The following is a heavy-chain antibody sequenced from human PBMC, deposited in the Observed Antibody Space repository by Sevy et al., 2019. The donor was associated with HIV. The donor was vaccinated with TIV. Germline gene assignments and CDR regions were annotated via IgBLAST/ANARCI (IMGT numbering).Heavy chain of an antibody. J-gene: IGHJ4*02. CDR3: AKDQDSSGWGPGGDY. V-gene: IGHV3-23*01. D-gene: IGHD6-19*01. Sequence: GGSLRLSCAASGFTFSSYAMSWVRQAPGKGLEWVSAISGSGGSTYYADSVKGRFTISRDNSKNTLYLQMNSLRAEDTAVYCCAKDQDSSGWGPGGDYWGQGTLVTVSS. CDR2: ISGSGGST. CDR1: GFTFSSYA.